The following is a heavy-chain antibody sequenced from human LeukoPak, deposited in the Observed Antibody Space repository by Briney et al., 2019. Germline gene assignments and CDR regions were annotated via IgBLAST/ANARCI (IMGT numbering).Heavy chain of an antibody. CDR1: GGSISSGSYY. D-gene: IGHD6-19*01. V-gene: IGHV4-61*02. CDR2: IYTSGST. Sequence: SETLSLTCTVSGGSISSGSYYWSWIRQPPGKGLEWIGRIYTSGSTNYNPSLKSRVTISVDTSKNQFSLKLSSVTAADTAVYYCASGGSGWYGAAFDIWGQGTMVTVSS. J-gene: IGHJ3*02. CDR3: ASGGSGWYGAAFDI.